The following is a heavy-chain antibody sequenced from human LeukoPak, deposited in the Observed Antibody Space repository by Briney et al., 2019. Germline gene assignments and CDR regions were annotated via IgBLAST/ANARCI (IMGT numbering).Heavy chain of an antibody. Sequence: QTGGSLRLSCAASGFTFSSYAMSWVRQAPGKGLQWVSTISGSGGSTYYADSVKGRFTISRDNSKSTLYLQMNSLRAEDTAVYYCAKGTYNWNDDYYFDYWGQGTLVTVSS. V-gene: IGHV3-23*01. D-gene: IGHD1-20*01. CDR3: AKGTYNWNDDYYFDY. CDR2: ISGSGGST. J-gene: IGHJ4*02. CDR1: GFTFSSYA.